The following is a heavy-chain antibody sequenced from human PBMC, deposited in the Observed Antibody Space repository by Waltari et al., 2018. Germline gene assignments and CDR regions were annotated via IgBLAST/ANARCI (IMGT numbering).Heavy chain of an antibody. V-gene: IGHV3-7*01. D-gene: IGHD3-22*01. CDR3: ARVSSMIVDY. CDR2: IKQDGSEK. J-gene: IGHJ4*02. Sequence: EVQLVESGGGLVQPGGSLSLSCAASGFTFSSYCMSWVRQAPGKGLEWVANIKQDGSEKYYVDSVKGRFTISRDNAKNSLYLQMNSLRAEDTAVYYCARVSSMIVDYWGQGTLVTVSS. CDR1: GFTFSSYC.